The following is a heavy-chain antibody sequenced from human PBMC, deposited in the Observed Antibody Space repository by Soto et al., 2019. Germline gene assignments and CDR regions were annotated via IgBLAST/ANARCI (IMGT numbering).Heavy chain of an antibody. CDR3: ARVGGVAARTFDY. Sequence: SETLSLTCPVSGCSISPFYWSWVRQPPGKGLEWIGYLYYSGNTNYNPSLKSRVTISVDASKNQVSLRLTSVTAADTAVYYCARVGGVAARTFDYWGQGTVVTVSS. CDR1: GCSISPFY. J-gene: IGHJ4*02. V-gene: IGHV4-59*01. D-gene: IGHD2-15*01. CDR2: LYYSGNT.